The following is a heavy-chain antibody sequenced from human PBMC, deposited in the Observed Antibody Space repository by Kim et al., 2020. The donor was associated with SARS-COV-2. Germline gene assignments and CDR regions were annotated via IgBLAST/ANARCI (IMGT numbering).Heavy chain of an antibody. D-gene: IGHD3-22*01. V-gene: IGHV1-2*06. J-gene: IGHJ4*02. CDR3: ARVNYDSSGYKFDY. CDR1: GYTFTGYY. Sequence: ASVKVSCKASGYTFTGYYMHWVRQAPGQGLEWMGRINPNSGGTNYAQKFQGRVTMTRDTSISTAYMELSRLRSDDTAVYYCARVNYDSSGYKFDYWGQGTLVTVSS. CDR2: INPNSGGT.